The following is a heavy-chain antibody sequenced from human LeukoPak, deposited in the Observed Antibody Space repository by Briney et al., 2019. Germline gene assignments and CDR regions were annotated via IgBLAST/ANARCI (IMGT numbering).Heavy chain of an antibody. CDR1: GFTFSSYW. CDR3: ARGADTGTYYEY. D-gene: IGHD1-26*01. J-gene: IGHJ4*02. V-gene: IGHV3-23*01. Sequence: PGGSLRLSCAASGFTFSSYWMHWVRQAPGKGLEWVSTISDSGDNSYYADSVEGRFTISRDNSQNTLYLQMRSLRVEDTALYYCARGADTGTYYEYWGQGTLVTVSS. CDR2: ISDSGDNS.